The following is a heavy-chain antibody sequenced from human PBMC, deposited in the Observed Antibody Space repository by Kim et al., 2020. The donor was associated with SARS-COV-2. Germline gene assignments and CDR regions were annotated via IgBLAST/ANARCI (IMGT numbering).Heavy chain of an antibody. CDR1: GFTFSSYS. V-gene: IGHV3-30*18. CDR3: VKPMAEHGGIATDVYEI. D-gene: IGHD1-26*01. Sequence: GGSLRLSCAASGFTFSSYSMHWVRQAPGEGPEWVAIISYGGTNKFSAASVKGRFTISRDSSKNTLFLQMNSLRAEDTALYYCVKPMAEHGGIATDVYEIWGQGTMVTVSS. CDR2: ISYGGTNK. J-gene: IGHJ3*02.